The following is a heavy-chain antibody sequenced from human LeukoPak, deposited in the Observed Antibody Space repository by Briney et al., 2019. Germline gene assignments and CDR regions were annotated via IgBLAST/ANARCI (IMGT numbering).Heavy chain of an antibody. D-gene: IGHD3-9*01. CDR3: ARQGDILTGYYNWFDP. Sequence: PSETLSLTCTVSGGSISSSSYYWGWIRQPPGKGLEWIGSIYYSGSTYYNPSLKSRVTISVDTSKNQFSLKLSSVTAADTAEYYCARQGDILTGYYNWFDPWGQGTLVTVSS. V-gene: IGHV4-39*01. CDR2: IYYSGST. J-gene: IGHJ5*02. CDR1: GGSISSSSYY.